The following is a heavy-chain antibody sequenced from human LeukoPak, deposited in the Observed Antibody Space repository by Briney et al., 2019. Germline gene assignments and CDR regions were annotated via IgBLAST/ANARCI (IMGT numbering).Heavy chain of an antibody. CDR2: VTGSGGST. CDR3: AKDLSSGWYIFDY. J-gene: IGHJ4*02. Sequence: GGSLRLSCAASGFTFSSYAMNWVCQAPGKGLEWVSTVTGSGGSTYYADSVKGRFTISRDNSKNTLYLQMNSLGAEDTAVYYCAKDLSSGWYIFDYWGQGTLVTVSS. CDR1: GFTFSSYA. V-gene: IGHV3-23*01. D-gene: IGHD6-19*01.